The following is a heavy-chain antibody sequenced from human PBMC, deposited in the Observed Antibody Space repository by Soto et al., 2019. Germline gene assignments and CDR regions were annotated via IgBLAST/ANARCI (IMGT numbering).Heavy chain of an antibody. V-gene: IGHV3-15*01. D-gene: IGHD3-22*01. CDR1: GFTFSDTY. CDR3: PTGLINGYYNFDY. CDR2: IKRQADGGTT. J-gene: IGHJ4*02. Sequence: EVQLVESGGGLLKPGDSLRLSCATSGFTFSDTYLSWVRQAPGKGLEWVGRIKRQADGGTTDYAAPVKDRFTISRDDSKNTLYLQMNSLKTEDTALYYCPTGLINGYYNFDYWGQGTLVTVSS.